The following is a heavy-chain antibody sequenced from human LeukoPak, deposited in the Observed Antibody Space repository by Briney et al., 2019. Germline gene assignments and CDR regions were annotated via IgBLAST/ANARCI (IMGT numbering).Heavy chain of an antibody. CDR3: ARVRANWYEDY. D-gene: IGHD6-13*01. CDR1: GSSFSRYY. Sequence: SLRLSSPPAGSSFSRYYISCDRQTPGNSLEWNSYIPTRGISVQYADSVRGGFSACRDDAKNSRHLQMDSLRAEDTAVYYCARVRANWYEDYWGQGTLVTVSS. V-gene: IGHV3-11*04. CDR2: IPTRGISV. J-gene: IGHJ4*02.